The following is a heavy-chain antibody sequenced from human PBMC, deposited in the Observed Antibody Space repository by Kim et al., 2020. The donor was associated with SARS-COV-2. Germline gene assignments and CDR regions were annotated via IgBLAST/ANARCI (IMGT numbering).Heavy chain of an antibody. Sequence: ASVKVSCKASGYTFTSFAMNWVRQAPGQGLEWIGWINTNNGNPGYAQGFSGRFVFSLDTSVSTAYLQISSLKAEDIAVYYCARESFCNATNCYNGMDVWGQETTVIVAS. CDR2: INTNNGNP. J-gene: IGHJ6*02. V-gene: IGHV7-4-1*02. CDR3: ARESFCNATNCYNGMDV. CDR1: GYTFTSFA. D-gene: IGHD3-3*01.